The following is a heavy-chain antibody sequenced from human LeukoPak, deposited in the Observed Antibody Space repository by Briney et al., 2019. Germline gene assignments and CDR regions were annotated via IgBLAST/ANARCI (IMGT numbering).Heavy chain of an antibody. V-gene: IGHV5-51*01. CDR2: INPGDSAT. CDR3: ARHAPGFPLDY. CDR1: GYGFSSYW. Sequence: GESLKISCKGSGYGFSSYWIGWVRQMPGKGLEWMGIINPGDSATRYSPSFQGQVTISADKSITTAYLHWSSLKASDTAIYYCARHAPGFPLDYWGQGTLVTVSS. D-gene: IGHD3-10*01. J-gene: IGHJ4*02.